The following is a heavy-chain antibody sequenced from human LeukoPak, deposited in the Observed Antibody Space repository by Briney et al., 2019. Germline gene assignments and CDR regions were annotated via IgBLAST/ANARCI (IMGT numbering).Heavy chain of an antibody. CDR3: ARGGFSHGFDI. CDR2: IDNDGSDT. V-gene: IGHV3-74*01. CDR1: GFTFSIYW. J-gene: IGHJ3*02. Sequence: GGSLRLSCAASGFTFSIYWMHWVRQAPGKGLVWVSRIDNDGSDTIYADSMKGRFTISRDNAKNTLFLQMNSLRDEDTAVYYCARGGFSHGFDIWGQGTRVTVSS.